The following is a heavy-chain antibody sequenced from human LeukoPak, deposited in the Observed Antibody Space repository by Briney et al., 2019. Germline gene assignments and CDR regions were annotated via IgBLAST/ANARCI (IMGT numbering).Heavy chain of an antibody. CDR2: IYTSGST. CDR3: ARESSSGWLYYFDY. V-gene: IGHV4-4*07. D-gene: IGHD6-19*01. CDR1: GGSISSYY. J-gene: IGHJ4*02. Sequence: PSETLSLTCTVSGGSISSYYWSWIRQPAGKGVEWIGRIYTSGSTNYNPSLKSRVTMSVDTSKNQFSLKLSSVTAADTAVYYCARESSSGWLYYFDYWGQGTLVTVSS.